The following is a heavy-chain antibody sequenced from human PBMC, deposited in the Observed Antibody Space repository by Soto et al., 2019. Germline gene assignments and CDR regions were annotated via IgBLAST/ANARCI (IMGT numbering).Heavy chain of an antibody. J-gene: IGHJ5*02. CDR2: IIPIFGTA. D-gene: IGHD4-4*01. Sequence: ASVKVSCKASGGTFSSYAISWVRQAPGQGLEWMGGIIPIFGTANYAQKFQGRVTITADKSTSTAYMELSSLRSEDTAVYYCALLPSPIRTTVTTDNWFDPWGQGTLVTVFS. CDR1: GGTFSSYA. V-gene: IGHV1-69*06. CDR3: ALLPSPIRTTVTTDNWFDP.